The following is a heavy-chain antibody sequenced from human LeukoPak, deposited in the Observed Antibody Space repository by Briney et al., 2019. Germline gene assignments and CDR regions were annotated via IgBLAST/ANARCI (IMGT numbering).Heavy chain of an antibody. CDR1: GGSISSSNW. V-gene: IGHV4-4*02. Sequence: PSETLSLTCAVSGGSISSSNWWSWVRQPPGKGLEWIGYIYHSGSTYYNPSLKSRVTISVDRSKNQFSLKLSSVTAADTAVYYCARGGGPYYYDSSGYSLDYWGQGTLVTVSS. CDR2: IYHSGST. CDR3: ARGGGPYYYDSSGYSLDY. D-gene: IGHD3-22*01. J-gene: IGHJ4*02.